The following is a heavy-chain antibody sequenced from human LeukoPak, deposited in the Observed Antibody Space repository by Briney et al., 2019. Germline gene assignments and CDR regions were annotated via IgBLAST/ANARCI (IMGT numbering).Heavy chain of an antibody. CDR1: GFTFSSYG. J-gene: IGHJ4*02. V-gene: IGHV3-30*02. CDR2: IRYDGSNK. CDR3: AKGPHSKPYPYYFDY. Sequence: GGSLRLSCAASGFTFSSYGMRRVRQAPGKGLEWVAFIRYDGSNKYYADSVKGRFTISRDNSKNTLYLQMNSLRAEDTAVYYCAKGPHSKPYPYYFDYWGQGTLVTVSS.